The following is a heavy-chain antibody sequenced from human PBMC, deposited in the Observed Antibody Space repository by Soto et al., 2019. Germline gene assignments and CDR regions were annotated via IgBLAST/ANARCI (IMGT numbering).Heavy chain of an antibody. CDR1: GFTFTAFA. CDR3: AKDRYFDSYSFDY. J-gene: IGHJ4*02. CDR2: ISYDGRKT. Sequence: GGSLRLSCAASGFTFTAFAMHGVRQAPGKGLEGVAVISYDGRKTHYADSVKGRLTISRDNSKNTVFLQMNSLTTEDTAVYYCAKDRYFDSYSFDYWGQGARVTVSS. D-gene: IGHD3-9*01. V-gene: IGHV3-30*04.